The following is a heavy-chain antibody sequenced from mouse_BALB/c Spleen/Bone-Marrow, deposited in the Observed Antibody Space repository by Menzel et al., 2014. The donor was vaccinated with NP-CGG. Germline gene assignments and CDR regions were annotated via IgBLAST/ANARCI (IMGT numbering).Heavy chain of an antibody. Sequence: VQLQQSGAELVKPGASVKLSCTASGFNIXDTYMHWVKQRPEQGLEWIGRIDPANGNTKYDPKFQGKATITADTSSNTACLQLSSLASEDTAVYYCAVYDYEGFAYWGQGTLVAVSA. CDR3: AVYDYEGFAY. CDR1: GFNIXDTY. CDR2: IDPANGNT. J-gene: IGHJ3*01. V-gene: IGHV14-3*02. D-gene: IGHD2-4*01.